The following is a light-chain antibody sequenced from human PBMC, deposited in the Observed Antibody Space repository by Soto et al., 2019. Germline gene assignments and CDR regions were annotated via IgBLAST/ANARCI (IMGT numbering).Light chain of an antibody. CDR3: AAWDDSLRGVV. CDR2: SNT. Sequence: QSVLTQPPSASGTPGQRVTISCSGSSSNIGRNTVNWYQQIPGTAPKLLIYSNTLRPSGVPDLFSGSKSGTSASLAISGLRSEDEADYYCAAWDDSLRGVVFGGGTKLTVL. CDR1: SSNIGRNT. V-gene: IGLV1-44*01. J-gene: IGLJ2*01.